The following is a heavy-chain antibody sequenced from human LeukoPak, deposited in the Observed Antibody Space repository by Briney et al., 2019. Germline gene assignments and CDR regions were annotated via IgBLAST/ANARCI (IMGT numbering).Heavy chain of an antibody. CDR1: GLTFSSYW. Sequence: GGSLRLSCAASGLTFSSYWMSWVRQAPGKGLEWVANIKQDGSEKYYVDSVKGRFTISRDNAKNSLYLQMNSLRAEDTAVYYCARSGGYCSSTSCFFDYWGQGTLVTVSS. D-gene: IGHD2-2*01. CDR2: IKQDGSEK. CDR3: ARSGGYCSSTSCFFDY. J-gene: IGHJ4*02. V-gene: IGHV3-7*01.